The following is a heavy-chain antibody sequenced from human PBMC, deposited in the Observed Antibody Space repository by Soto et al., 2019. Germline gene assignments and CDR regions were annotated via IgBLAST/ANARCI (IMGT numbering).Heavy chain of an antibody. CDR1: GFTFSSYW. Sequence: EVQLVESGGGLVQPGGSLRLSCAASGFTFSSYWMSWVRQAPGKGLEWVANIKQDGSEKYYVDSVKGRFTISRDNAKNSLYLQMNSLRAEDTAVYYYARGDYCSGGSCYPTFYMDVWGKGTTVTVSS. J-gene: IGHJ6*03. D-gene: IGHD2-15*01. CDR3: ARGDYCSGGSCYPTFYMDV. CDR2: IKQDGSEK. V-gene: IGHV3-7*01.